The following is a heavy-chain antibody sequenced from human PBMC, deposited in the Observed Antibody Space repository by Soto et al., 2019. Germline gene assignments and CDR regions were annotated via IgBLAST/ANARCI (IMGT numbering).Heavy chain of an antibody. D-gene: IGHD3-16*01. CDR3: ARVGDSARLNWFDP. CDR2: IIPILGIA. Sequence: SVKVSCKASGYTFTSYDINWVRQAPGQGLEWMGRIIPILGIANYAQKFQGRVTITADKSTSTAYMELSSLRSEDTAVYYCARVGDSARLNWFDPWGQGTLVTVSS. J-gene: IGHJ5*02. V-gene: IGHV1-69*04. CDR1: GYTFTSYD.